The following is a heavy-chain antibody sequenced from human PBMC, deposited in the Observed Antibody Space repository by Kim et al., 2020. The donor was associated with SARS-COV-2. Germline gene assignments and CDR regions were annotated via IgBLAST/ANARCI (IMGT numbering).Heavy chain of an antibody. D-gene: IGHD4-17*01. CDR2: IYYTGTT. CDR3: GRRRYVDYAFDM. Sequence: SETLSLTCTVSGGSISSYYWTWIRQPPGKGLQWIGNIYYTGTTDYNPSLKSRVSMSNDRSDDRFSLSLTSLTAADTALYFCGRRRYVDYAFDMWGQGSMVIVSS. V-gene: IGHV4-59*08. CDR1: GGSISSYY. J-gene: IGHJ3*02.